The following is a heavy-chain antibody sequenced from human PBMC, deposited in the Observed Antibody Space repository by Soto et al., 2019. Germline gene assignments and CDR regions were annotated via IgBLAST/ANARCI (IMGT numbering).Heavy chain of an antibody. CDR2: IIPILGIA. CDR3: AREMATIRGSKSLDY. V-gene: IGHV1-69*08. J-gene: IGHJ4*02. Sequence: QVQLVQSGAEVKKPGSSVKVSCKASGGTFSSYTISWVRQAPGQGLEWMGRIIPILGIANYAQKFQGRVTIXXDXSXXTANVELGSLRSEDTAVDYCAREMATIRGSKSLDYWGQGTLVTVSS. D-gene: IGHD5-12*01. CDR1: GGTFSSYT.